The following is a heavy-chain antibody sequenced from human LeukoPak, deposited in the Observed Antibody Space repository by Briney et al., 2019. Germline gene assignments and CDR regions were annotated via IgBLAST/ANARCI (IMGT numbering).Heavy chain of an antibody. CDR1: GYTFTSYG. V-gene: IGHV1-18*01. CDR3: ARVSATMVRGVIITPSSNWFDP. Sequence: ASVKVSCKASGYTFTSYGISWVRQAPGQGLEWMGWISAYNGNTNYAQKLQGRVTMTTDTSTSTAYMELRSLRSDDTAVYYCARVSATMVRGVIITPSSNWFDPWGQGTMVTDSS. CDR2: ISAYNGNT. D-gene: IGHD3-10*01. J-gene: IGHJ5*02.